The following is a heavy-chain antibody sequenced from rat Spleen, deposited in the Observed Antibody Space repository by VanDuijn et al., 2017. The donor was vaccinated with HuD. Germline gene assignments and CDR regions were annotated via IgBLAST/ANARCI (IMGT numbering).Heavy chain of an antibody. J-gene: IGHJ2*01. CDR3: ASPLGTGDY. D-gene: IGHD1-5*01. V-gene: IGHV5-25*01. Sequence: EVQLVESGGGLVQPGRSMKLSRAASGFTFSDYYMAWVRQAPTKGLEWVASITTGGGNTYYRDSVKGRFIISRDNAKSTLYLQMDSLRSEDTATYYCASPLGTGDYWGQGVMVTVSS. CDR1: GFTFSDYY. CDR2: ITTGGGNT.